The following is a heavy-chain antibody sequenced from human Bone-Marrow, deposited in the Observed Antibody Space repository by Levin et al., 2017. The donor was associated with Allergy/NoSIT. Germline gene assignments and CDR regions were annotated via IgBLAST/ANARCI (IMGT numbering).Heavy chain of an antibody. CDR3: ARPLDSSGYWTIGGKAFDI. Sequence: GGSLRLSCAASGFTFSSYSMNWVRQAPGKGLEWVSSISSSSSYIYYADSVKGRFTISRDNAKNSLYLQMNSLRAEDTAVYYCARPLDSSGYWTIGGKAFDIWGQGTMVTVSS. CDR2: ISSSSSYI. CDR1: GFTFSSYS. J-gene: IGHJ3*02. V-gene: IGHV3-21*01. D-gene: IGHD3-22*01.